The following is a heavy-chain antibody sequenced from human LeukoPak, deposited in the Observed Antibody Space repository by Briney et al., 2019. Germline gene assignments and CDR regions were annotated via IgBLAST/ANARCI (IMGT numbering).Heavy chain of an antibody. D-gene: IGHD3-10*01. CDR3: ARGAYYGSGPYWFDP. CDR1: GGSISGYY. CDR2: IYTSGTT. J-gene: IGHJ5*02. Sequence: PSETLSLTCTVSGGSISGYYWSWIRQPAGKGLEWIGRIYTSGTTNYNPSLKSRVTMSVDTSKNQFSLELTSVTAADTALYYCARGAYYGSGPYWFDPWGQGTLATVSS. V-gene: IGHV4-4*07.